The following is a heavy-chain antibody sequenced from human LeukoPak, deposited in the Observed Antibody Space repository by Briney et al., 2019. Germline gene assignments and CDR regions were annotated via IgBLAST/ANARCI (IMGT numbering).Heavy chain of an antibody. Sequence: GGSLRLSCAASGFTVSSNYMSWVRQAPGKGLEWVSVIYSGGSIYYADSMKGRFTISRDNSKNTLYLQMNSLRAEDTAVYYCARDLDYYDSSGYGAGAFDIWGQGTMVTVSS. CDR3: ARDLDYYDSSGYGAGAFDI. J-gene: IGHJ3*02. D-gene: IGHD3-22*01. V-gene: IGHV3-53*01. CDR2: IYSGGSI. CDR1: GFTVSSNY.